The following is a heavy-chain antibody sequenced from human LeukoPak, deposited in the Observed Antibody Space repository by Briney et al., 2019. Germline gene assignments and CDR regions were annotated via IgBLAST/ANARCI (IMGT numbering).Heavy chain of an antibody. CDR1: GFTFSSYS. Sequence: GGSLRLSCAASGFTFSSYSMNWVRQAPGKGLEWVSSISSSSSYIYYADSVKGRFTISRDNAKNSLYLQMNSLRAEDTAVYYCARKAGGLNWFDPWGQGTLATVSS. V-gene: IGHV3-21*01. D-gene: IGHD2-8*02. CDR2: ISSSSSYI. J-gene: IGHJ5*02. CDR3: ARKAGGLNWFDP.